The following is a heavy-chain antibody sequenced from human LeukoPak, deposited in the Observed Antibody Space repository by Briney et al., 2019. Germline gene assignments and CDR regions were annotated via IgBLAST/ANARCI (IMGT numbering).Heavy chain of an antibody. D-gene: IGHD3-22*01. V-gene: IGHV3-23*01. CDR2: ISGGGGRT. Sequence: GGSLRLSCAASGFTFDSYAMSWVRQAPGKGLEWVSTISGGGGRTYYADSMKGRFTMSRDNFKRTLYLQMNSLRVEDTAVYYCARSWNFHDSSGLDNWGQGTLVTVSS. CDR1: GFTFDSYA. CDR3: ARSWNFHDSSGLDN. J-gene: IGHJ4*02.